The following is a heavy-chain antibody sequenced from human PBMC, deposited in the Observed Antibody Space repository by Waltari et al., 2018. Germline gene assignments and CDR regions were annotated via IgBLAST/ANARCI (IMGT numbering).Heavy chain of an antibody. CDR1: GYSFTNYW. V-gene: IGHV5-51*01. D-gene: IGHD2-8*02. J-gene: IGHJ4*02. CDR2: IYPTDSDT. CDR3: ARRWCSGGVCYGDY. Sequence: EVQLVQSGTEVKKPGESLKISCKGSGYSFTNYWIGWVRQMPGKGLEWMGIIYPTDSDTRYSPSFQGQVTISADKSISTTYLQWSSLKASDTAMYYWARRWCSGGVCYGDYWGQGTLVTVSS.